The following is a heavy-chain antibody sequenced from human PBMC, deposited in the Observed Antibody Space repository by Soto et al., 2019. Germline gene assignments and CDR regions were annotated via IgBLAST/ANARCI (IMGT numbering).Heavy chain of an antibody. J-gene: IGHJ4*02. CDR2: IYYSGST. V-gene: IGHV4-39*01. CDR1: GGSISSSSYY. CDR3: ASHAYDSSGYHTKYYFDY. Sequence: SETLSLTCTVSGGSISSSSYYWGWIRQPPGKGLEWIGSIYYSGSTYYNPSLKSRVTISVDTSKNQFSLKLSSVTAADTAVYYCASHAYDSSGYHTKYYFDYWGQGTLVTVSS. D-gene: IGHD3-22*01.